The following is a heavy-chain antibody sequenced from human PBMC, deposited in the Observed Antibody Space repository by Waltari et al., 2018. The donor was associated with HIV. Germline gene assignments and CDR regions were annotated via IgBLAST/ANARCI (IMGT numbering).Heavy chain of an antibody. Sequence: EVRLLESGGHLIQPGGSLRLSCAASGFPFDTYAMNWVRQAPGKRLEWVAAISGSGEIAYSADSVKGRFSISRDNSKNTLFLHMTSLRAEDTALYYCAKDLGDYVWGMFTGAHFDSWGQGTLVTVSS. D-gene: IGHD3-10*02. J-gene: IGHJ4*02. CDR3: AKDLGDYVWGMFTGAHFDS. V-gene: IGHV3-23*01. CDR2: ISGSGEIA. CDR1: GFPFDTYA.